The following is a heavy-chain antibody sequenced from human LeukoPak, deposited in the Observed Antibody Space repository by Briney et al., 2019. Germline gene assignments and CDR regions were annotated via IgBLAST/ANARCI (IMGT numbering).Heavy chain of an antibody. CDR2: IYYSGST. J-gene: IGHJ4*02. CDR1: GGSISSSSYY. CDR3: ARGRNWNLHFDY. Sequence: PSETLSLTCTVSGGSISSSSYYWGWIHQPPGKGLEWIGNIYYSGSTYYNPSLKSRVTISVDTSKNQFSLKLSSATAADTAVYYCARGRNWNLHFDYWGQGTLVTVSS. V-gene: IGHV4-39*01. D-gene: IGHD1-7*01.